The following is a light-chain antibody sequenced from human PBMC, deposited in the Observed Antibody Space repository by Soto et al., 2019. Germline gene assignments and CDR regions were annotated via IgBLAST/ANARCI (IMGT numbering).Light chain of an antibody. Sequence: QSVLTQPPSVSGAPGQRITISCTGSSSNIGAGYDVHWYQQLPGTAPKLLMYGNKNRPSGVPDRFSGSKSGTSASLAITGLQAEDEADYYCQSYDSSLSAQVVFGGGTKLTVL. CDR1: SSNIGAGYD. J-gene: IGLJ2*01. CDR2: GNK. CDR3: QSYDSSLSAQVV. V-gene: IGLV1-40*01.